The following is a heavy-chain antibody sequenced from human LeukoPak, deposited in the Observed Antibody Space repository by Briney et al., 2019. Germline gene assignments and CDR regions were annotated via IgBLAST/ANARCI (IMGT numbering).Heavy chain of an antibody. Sequence: ASVKVSCKASGYTFTSYGISWVRQAPGQGLEWMGWISAYNGNTNYAQKLQGRVTMTTDTSTSTAYMELRSLGSDDTAVYYCARDPPVAGSYYYYMDVWGKGTTVTVSS. V-gene: IGHV1-18*01. CDR1: GYTFTSYG. J-gene: IGHJ6*03. CDR3: ARDPPVAGSYYYYMDV. CDR2: ISAYNGNT. D-gene: IGHD6-19*01.